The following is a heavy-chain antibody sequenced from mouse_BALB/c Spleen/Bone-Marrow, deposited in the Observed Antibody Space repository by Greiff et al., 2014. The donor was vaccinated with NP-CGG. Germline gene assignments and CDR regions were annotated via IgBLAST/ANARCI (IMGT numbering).Heavy chain of an antibody. V-gene: IGHV7-3*02. CDR1: GFTFTDYF. CDR2: IRNKPNGYTT. CDR3: ARDYSGYFDF. Sequence: DVHLVESGGVLVQPGGSLRLSYTTSGFTFTDYFMTWVRQPPGKALEWLGFIRNKPNGYTTEYNPSVKGRFTISRDNSQGILYLQMNTQRAEDSAIYYCARDYSGYFDFWGQGTTLTVSS. D-gene: IGHD5-1*01. J-gene: IGHJ2*01.